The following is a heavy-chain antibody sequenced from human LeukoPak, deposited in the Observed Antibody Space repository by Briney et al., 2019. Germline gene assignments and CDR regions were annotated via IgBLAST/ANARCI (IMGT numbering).Heavy chain of an antibody. CDR3: ARDRGYDYVWGSYRYDFDY. D-gene: IGHD3-16*02. J-gene: IGHJ4*02. CDR2: ISAYNGNT. CDR1: GYTFTSYG. Sequence: ASVKVSCKASGYTFTSYGISWVRQAPGQGLEWMGWISAYNGNTNYAQKLQGRVTMTTDTSTSTAYMELRSLRSDDTAVYYCARDRGYDYVWGSYRYDFDYWGQGTLVTVSS. V-gene: IGHV1-18*01.